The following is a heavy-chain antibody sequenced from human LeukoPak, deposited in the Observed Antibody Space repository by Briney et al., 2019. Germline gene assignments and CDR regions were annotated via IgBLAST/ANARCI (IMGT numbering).Heavy chain of an antibody. CDR2: IKQDGSEK. CDR3: ARDGTYTDYDPDFDI. V-gene: IGHV3-7*04. CDR1: GFTFSRFW. Sequence: GGSLRLSCAASGFTFSRFWMSWVRQAPGKGPEWVANIKQDGSEKYYVDSVKGRFTISRDNAKNSLYLQMNSLRAEDTAVFYCARDGTYTDYDPDFDIWGQGTLVTVS. D-gene: IGHD5-12*01. J-gene: IGHJ4*02.